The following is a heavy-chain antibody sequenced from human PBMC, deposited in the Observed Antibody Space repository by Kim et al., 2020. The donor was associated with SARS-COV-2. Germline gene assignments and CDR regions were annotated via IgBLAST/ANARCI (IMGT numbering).Heavy chain of an antibody. CDR3: ARHSYKKGMDV. CDR2: IYYSGST. CDR1: GGSISSSSYY. D-gene: IGHD3-10*01. Sequence: SETLSLTCTVSGGSISSSSYYWGWIRQPPGKGLEWIGSIYYSGSTYYNPSLKSRVTISVDTSKNQFSLKLSSVTAADTAVYYCARHSYKKGMDVWGQGTTVTVSS. V-gene: IGHV4-39*01. J-gene: IGHJ6*02.